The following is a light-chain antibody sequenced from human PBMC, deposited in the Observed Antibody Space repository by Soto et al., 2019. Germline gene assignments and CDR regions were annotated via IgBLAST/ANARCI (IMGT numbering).Light chain of an antibody. V-gene: IGLV2-14*03. Sequence: QPASVSGSPGQSITISCTGTSSDVGAYDYVSWYQQHPGEVPKLMIFDVSDRPSGVSNRFSGSKSGNTASLTISGLQAEDEADYYCSSFTTSTSYVFGTGTKLTVL. CDR1: SSDVGAYDY. J-gene: IGLJ1*01. CDR2: DVS. CDR3: SSFTTSTSYV.